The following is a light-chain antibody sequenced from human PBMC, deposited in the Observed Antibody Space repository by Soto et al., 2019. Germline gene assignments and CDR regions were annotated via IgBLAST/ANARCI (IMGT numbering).Light chain of an antibody. CDR2: TAS. V-gene: IGKV3-20*01. J-gene: IGKJ2*01. CDR3: QQYGSAPYT. Sequence: EIVLTQSPGTLSLSPGDRATLSCRTSQTLSSSYLAWYQQKPGQAPRLLIHTASSRATGIPDRFSGGGSGTDFTLTISRLEPEDSAVYYCQQYGSAPYTFGQGTKLEIK. CDR1: QTLSSSY.